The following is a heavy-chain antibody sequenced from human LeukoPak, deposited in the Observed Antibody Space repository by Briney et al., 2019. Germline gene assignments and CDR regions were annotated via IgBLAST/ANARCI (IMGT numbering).Heavy chain of an antibody. CDR1: GGSFSGYY. Sequence: SETLSLTCAVYGGSFSGYYWSWIRQPPGKGLEWIGEINHSGSTNYNPSLKSRVTISVDTSKNQFSLKLSSVTAADTAVYYCARVRSSGWYGRRQNYYYMDVWGKGTTVTVSS. CDR3: ARVRSSGWYGRRQNYYYMDV. CDR2: INHSGST. J-gene: IGHJ6*03. V-gene: IGHV4-34*01. D-gene: IGHD6-19*01.